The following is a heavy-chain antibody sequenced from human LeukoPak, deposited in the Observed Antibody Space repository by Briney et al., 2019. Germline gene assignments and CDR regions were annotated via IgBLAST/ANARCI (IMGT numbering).Heavy chain of an antibody. CDR1: GGSITSSSYY. V-gene: IGHV4-39*01. D-gene: IGHD5-12*01. Sequence: SETLSLTCTVSGGSITSSSYYWGWIRQPPGKGLEWIGSIYYSGSTYYNPSLKSRVTISVDTSKNQFSLKLSSATAADTAVYYCARSIVATIDPLDYWGQGTLVTVSS. J-gene: IGHJ4*02. CDR2: IYYSGST. CDR3: ARSIVATIDPLDY.